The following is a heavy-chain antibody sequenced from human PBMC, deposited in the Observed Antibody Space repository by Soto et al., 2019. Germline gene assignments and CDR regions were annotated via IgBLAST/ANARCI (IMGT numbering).Heavy chain of an antibody. CDR1: GFTFSSYW. Sequence: PXASLRLSCAASGFTFSSYWMSWVRQAPGKGLEWVANIKQDGSEKYYVDSVKGRFTISRDNAKNSLYLQMNSLRAEDTAVYYCARSTPYCSSTSCYGFYYYYYYGMDVWGQGTTVTVSS. J-gene: IGHJ6*02. CDR2: IKQDGSEK. D-gene: IGHD2-2*01. CDR3: ARSTPYCSSTSCYGFYYYYYYGMDV. V-gene: IGHV3-7*01.